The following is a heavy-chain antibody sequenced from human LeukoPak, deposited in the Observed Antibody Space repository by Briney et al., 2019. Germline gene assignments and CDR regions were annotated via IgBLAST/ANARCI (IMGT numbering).Heavy chain of an antibody. CDR3: ARTRLGIAVAGTRRNKGSPNYYYYYGMDV. D-gene: IGHD6-19*01. Sequence: GGSLRLSCAASGFTFSSYAMHWVRQAPGKGLEWVAVISYDGSNKYYADSVKGRFTISRDNSKNTLYLQMNSLRAEDTAMYYCARTRLGIAVAGTRRNKGSPNYYYYYGMDVWGQGTTVTVSS. CDR2: ISYDGSNK. CDR1: GFTFSSYA. V-gene: IGHV3-30-3*01. J-gene: IGHJ6*02.